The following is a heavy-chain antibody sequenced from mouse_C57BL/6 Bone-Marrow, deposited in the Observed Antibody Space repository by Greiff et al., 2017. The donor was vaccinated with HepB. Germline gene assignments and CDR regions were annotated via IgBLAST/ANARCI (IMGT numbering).Heavy chain of an antibody. Sequence: VQLQQSGPELVKPGASVKISCKASGYTFTDYYMNWVKQSHGKSLEWIGDINPNNGGTSYNQKFKGKATLTVDKSSSTAYMELRSLTSEDSAVYYCARGDYGYDVQYFDVWGTGTTVTVSS. J-gene: IGHJ1*03. CDR3: ARGDYGYDVQYFDV. D-gene: IGHD2-2*01. CDR1: GYTFTDYY. V-gene: IGHV1-26*01. CDR2: INPNNGGT.